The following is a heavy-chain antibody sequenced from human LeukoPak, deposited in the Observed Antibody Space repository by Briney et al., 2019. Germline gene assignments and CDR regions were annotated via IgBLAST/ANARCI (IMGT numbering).Heavy chain of an antibody. D-gene: IGHD6-13*01. CDR3: ATSRSRRMAGFDY. CDR2: IYYSGST. CDR1: GGSISSSSYY. J-gene: IGHJ4*02. V-gene: IGHV4-39*01. Sequence: PSETLSLTCTVSGGSISSSSYYWGWIRQPPGKGLEWIGSIYYSGSTYYNPSLKSRVTISVDTSKNQFSLKLSSVTAADTAVYYCATSRSRRMAGFDYWGQGTLVTVSS.